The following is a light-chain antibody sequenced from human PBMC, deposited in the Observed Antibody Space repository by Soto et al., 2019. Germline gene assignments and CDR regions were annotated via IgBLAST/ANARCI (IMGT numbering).Light chain of an antibody. CDR3: QQYGSSPLVT. J-gene: IGKJ5*01. CDR1: QSVSSSY. Sequence: EIVLTQSPATLSLSPGERATLSCRASQSVSSSYLAWYQQKPGQAPRLLVYGASSRATGIPDRFSGSGSGTDFTLTISRLEPEDFAVYYCQQYGSSPLVTFGQGIRLEIK. V-gene: IGKV3-20*01. CDR2: GAS.